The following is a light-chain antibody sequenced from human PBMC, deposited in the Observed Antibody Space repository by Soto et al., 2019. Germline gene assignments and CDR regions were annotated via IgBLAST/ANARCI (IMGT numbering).Light chain of an antibody. V-gene: IGKV1-9*01. CDR3: QQLNSYPRFT. CDR1: QGISSY. CDR2: AAS. J-gene: IGKJ3*01. Sequence: DIPLTQSPSFLSASVGDRVTITCRASQGISSYLAWYQQKPGKAPKLLIYAASTLKSGVPSRFSGSGSGTEFTLTISSLQPEDFATYYCQQLNSYPRFTFGPGTKVDIK.